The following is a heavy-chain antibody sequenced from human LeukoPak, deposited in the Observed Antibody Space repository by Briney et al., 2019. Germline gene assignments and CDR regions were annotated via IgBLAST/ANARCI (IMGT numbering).Heavy chain of an antibody. Sequence: GGSLRLSCAASGFTFSSYWMSWVRQAPGKGLEWVANIKQDGSEKYYVDSVKGRFTISRDNAKNSLYLQMNSLRAEDTAVYYCARGGSSSWYPGDGAFDIWGQGTMVTVSS. J-gene: IGHJ3*02. CDR3: ARGGSSSWYPGDGAFDI. D-gene: IGHD6-13*01. V-gene: IGHV3-7*01. CDR1: GFTFSSYW. CDR2: IKQDGSEK.